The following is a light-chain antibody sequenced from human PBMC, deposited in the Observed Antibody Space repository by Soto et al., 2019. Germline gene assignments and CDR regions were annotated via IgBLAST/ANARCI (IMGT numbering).Light chain of an antibody. V-gene: IGKV3-15*01. CDR1: QSVSTN. J-gene: IGKJ5*01. CDR2: GAS. CDR3: QQRHNWPIT. Sequence: EIVMTQSPAPLSVSPGDRVTLSCRASQSVSTNLAWYQQKPGQAPRLLIYGASTRATGIPARFSGSGSGTDFTLTISGLEPADLGVYYCQQRHNWPITFGQGTRLEIK.